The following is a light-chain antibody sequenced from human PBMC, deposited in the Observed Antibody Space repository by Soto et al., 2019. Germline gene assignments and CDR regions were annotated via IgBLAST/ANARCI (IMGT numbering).Light chain of an antibody. CDR1: QSISSIY. J-gene: IGKJ2*01. Sequence: EIVLTQSPGTLSLSPGERATFSCRASQSISSIYLAGYQQKPGQAPRLLIYGASSRATGIPDRFSGSGSGTDFTLTISRLVTDDFAVYYCKQYARSRTFGQGTKLEIK. CDR3: KQYARSRT. V-gene: IGKV3-20*01. CDR2: GAS.